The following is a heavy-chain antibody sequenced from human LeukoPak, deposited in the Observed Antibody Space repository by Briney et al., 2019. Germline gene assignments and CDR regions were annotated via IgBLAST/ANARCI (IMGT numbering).Heavy chain of an antibody. Sequence: ASVKVSCKASGYTFTGYYIHWVRQAPGQGLEWMGRISPNSGGTKYAQKFQGRVTMTRDTSISSAYMELSRLRFDDTAVYFCAGGDGLGMGNYWGQGTLVTVSS. J-gene: IGHJ4*02. V-gene: IGHV1-2*06. D-gene: IGHD7-27*01. CDR2: ISPNSGGT. CDR1: GYTFTGYY. CDR3: AGGDGLGMGNY.